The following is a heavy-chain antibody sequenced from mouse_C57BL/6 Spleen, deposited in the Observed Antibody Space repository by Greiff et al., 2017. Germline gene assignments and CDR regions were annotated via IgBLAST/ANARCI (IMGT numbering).Heavy chain of an antibody. Sequence: QVQLQQPGAELVMPGASVKMSCKASGYTFTSYWMHWVKQRPGQGLEWIGEIDPSDSYTNYNQKFKGKSTLTVDKSSSTAYMQLSSLTSYESAVYDCARLELGQVPYFDYWGQGTTLTVAA. CDR1: GYTFTSYW. D-gene: IGHD4-1*01. V-gene: IGHV1-69*01. CDR2: IDPSDSYT. CDR3: ARLELGQVPYFDY. J-gene: IGHJ2*01.